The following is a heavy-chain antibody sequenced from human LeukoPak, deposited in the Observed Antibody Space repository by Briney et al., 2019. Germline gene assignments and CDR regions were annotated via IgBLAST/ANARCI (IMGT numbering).Heavy chain of an antibody. V-gene: IGHV4-39*07. CDR1: GGSISSSSYY. Sequence: SETLSLTCTVSGGSISSSSYYWGWIRQPPGKGLEWIGSIYYSGSTYYNPSLESRVTISVDTSKNQFSLKLSSVTAADTAVYYCARGVGATMRWFDPWGQGTLVTVSS. J-gene: IGHJ5*02. D-gene: IGHD1-26*01. CDR2: IYYSGST. CDR3: ARGVGATMRWFDP.